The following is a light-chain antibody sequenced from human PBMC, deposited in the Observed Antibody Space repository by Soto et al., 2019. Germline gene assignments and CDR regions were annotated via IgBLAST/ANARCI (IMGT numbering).Light chain of an antibody. CDR1: QGISSY. J-gene: IGKJ2*01. CDR2: AAS. CDR3: QQYYSYPYT. Sequence: SSFSASTGDRVTITCRASQGISSYLAWYQQKPGKAPKLLIYAASTLQSGVPSRFSGSGSGTDFTLTISCLQSEDFATYYCQQYYSYPYTFGQGT. V-gene: IGKV1-8*01.